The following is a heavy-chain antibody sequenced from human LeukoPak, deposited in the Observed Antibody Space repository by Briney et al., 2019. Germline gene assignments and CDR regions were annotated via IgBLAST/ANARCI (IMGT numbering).Heavy chain of an antibody. CDR1: GITFSGYS. Sequence: GGSLRLSCAAPGITFSGYSVNWVRQAPGKGLEWVSGFDGNGPNTYYADSVKGRWTISRDNSRNTLYLEMNSLRPEDTAIYYCAKPRTTGLGWAQFDYWGQGSLVTVSS. CDR2: FDGNGPNT. V-gene: IGHV3-23*01. CDR3: AKPRTTGLGWAQFDY. J-gene: IGHJ4*02. D-gene: IGHD2-8*02.